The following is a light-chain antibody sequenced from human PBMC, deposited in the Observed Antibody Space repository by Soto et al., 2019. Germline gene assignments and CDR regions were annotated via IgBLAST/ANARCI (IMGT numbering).Light chain of an antibody. CDR1: QTISSW. CDR3: QQRSNWPRT. Sequence: IRMTQSPSSFSASTGDRVTITCRASQTISSWLAWYQQKPGKAPKLLIYKASTLKSGVPSRFSGSGSGTEFTLTISSLEPEDFAVYYCQQRSNWPRTFGQGTKVDI. V-gene: IGKV1-5*03. CDR2: KAS. J-gene: IGKJ1*01.